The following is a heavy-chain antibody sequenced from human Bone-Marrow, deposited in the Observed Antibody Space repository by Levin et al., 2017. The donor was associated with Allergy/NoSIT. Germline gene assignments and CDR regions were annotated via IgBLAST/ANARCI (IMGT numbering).Heavy chain of an antibody. CDR3: AKDIYYYDFWSGNSREGGDGMDV. J-gene: IGHJ6*02. D-gene: IGHD3-3*01. V-gene: IGHV3-30*18. CDR2: ISYDGSNK. CDR1: GFTFSSYG. Sequence: PGGSLRLSCAASGFTFSSYGMHWVRQAPGKGLEWVAVISYDGSNKYYADSVKGRFTISRDNSKNTLYLQMNSLRAEDTAVYYCAKDIYYYDFWSGNSREGGDGMDVWGQGTTVTVSS.